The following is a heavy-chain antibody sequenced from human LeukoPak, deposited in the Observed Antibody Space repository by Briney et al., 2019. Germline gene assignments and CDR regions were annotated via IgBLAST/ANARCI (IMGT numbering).Heavy chain of an antibody. Sequence: PGGSLRLSCAASGFTFSSYAMHWVRQAPGKGLEWVAVISYDGSNKYYADSVKGRFTISRDNSKNTLYLQMNSLRAEDTAVYYCVPCITGTGFFDYWGQGTLVTVSS. CDR3: VPCITGTGFFDY. V-gene: IGHV3-30-3*01. CDR2: ISYDGSNK. J-gene: IGHJ4*02. D-gene: IGHD1-20*01. CDR1: GFTFSSYA.